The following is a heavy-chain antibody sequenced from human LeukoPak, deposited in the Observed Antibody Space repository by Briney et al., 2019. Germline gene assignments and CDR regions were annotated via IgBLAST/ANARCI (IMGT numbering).Heavy chain of an antibody. D-gene: IGHD3-22*01. J-gene: IGHJ5*02. Sequence: ASVKVSCKASGYTFTRYDINWVRQATGQGLEWMGWINPNSGGTNYAQKFQGRVTMTRDTSISTAYMELSRLRSDDTAVYYCAREGTADIYYDSSGLVPKGDWFDPWGQGTLVTVSS. CDR3: AREGTADIYYDSSGLVPKGDWFDP. V-gene: IGHV1-2*02. CDR2: INPNSGGT. CDR1: GYTFTRYD.